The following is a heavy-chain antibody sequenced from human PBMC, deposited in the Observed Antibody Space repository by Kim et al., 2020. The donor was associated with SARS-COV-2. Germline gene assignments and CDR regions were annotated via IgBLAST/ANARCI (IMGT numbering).Heavy chain of an antibody. CDR3: AKAGGYYYYYMDV. Sequence: GGSLRLSCAASGFTFSSYAMSWVRQAPGKGLEWVSAISGSGGSTYYANSVKGRFTISRDNSKNTLYLQMNSLRAEDTAVYYCAKAGGYYYYYMDVWGKGTTVTVSS. J-gene: IGHJ6*03. CDR2: ISGSGGST. CDR1: GFTFSSYA. V-gene: IGHV3-23*01.